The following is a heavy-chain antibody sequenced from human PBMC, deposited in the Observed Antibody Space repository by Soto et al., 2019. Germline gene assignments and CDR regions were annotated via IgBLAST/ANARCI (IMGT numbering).Heavy chain of an antibody. V-gene: IGHV3-33*01. D-gene: IGHD3-16*01. Sequence: GGSLRLSCAASGFTFSSYGMHWVRQAPGKGLEWVAVIWYDGSNKYYADSVKGRFTISRDNSKNTLYLQMNSLRAEDTAVYYCASSITFGGVAGTDYWGQGTLVTVSS. CDR2: IWYDGSNK. J-gene: IGHJ4*02. CDR1: GFTFSSYG. CDR3: ASSITFGGVAGTDY.